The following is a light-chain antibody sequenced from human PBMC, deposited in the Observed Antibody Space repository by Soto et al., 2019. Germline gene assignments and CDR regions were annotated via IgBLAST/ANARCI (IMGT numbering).Light chain of an antibody. V-gene: IGKV1-5*01. CDR2: DAS. CDR3: QQYESYSPWT. Sequence: DIQMTQSPSALSASVGYRSTITCRASQSISSWLAWYQQKPGKAPKLLIYDASTLQSGVPSRYSGSGSGTEFTLTIRNLQPDDFATYYCQQYESYSPWTFGQGTKGDIK. J-gene: IGKJ1*01. CDR1: QSISSW.